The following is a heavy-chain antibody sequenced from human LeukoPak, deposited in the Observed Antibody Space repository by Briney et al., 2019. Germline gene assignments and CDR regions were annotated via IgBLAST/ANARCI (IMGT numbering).Heavy chain of an antibody. V-gene: IGHV3-21*04. CDR2: IRSSSSYI. D-gene: IGHD2-2*01. J-gene: IGHJ4*02. Sequence: PGGSLRLSCAASGFTFSSYSMNWVRQAPGKGLEWVSSIRSSSSYIYYADSVKGRFTISRDNPKNTLYLQMNSLRAEDTAVYYCAKILGYCSSTSCTDDYWGQGTLVTVSS. CDR3: AKILGYCSSTSCTDDY. CDR1: GFTFSSYS.